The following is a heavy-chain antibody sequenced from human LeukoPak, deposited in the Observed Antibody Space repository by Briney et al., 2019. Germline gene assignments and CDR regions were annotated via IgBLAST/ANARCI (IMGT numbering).Heavy chain of an antibody. CDR3: VRDGPLEYCSRARCYFFDQ. CDR1: GFTFTTYS. V-gene: IGHV3-30*04. J-gene: IGHJ4*02. Sequence: GGSLRLSCAASGFTFTTYSMHWVRRAPGEGLEWVAVISYDGSKKYYADSVRGRFTISRDNSKNTLYLQMNSLRGDDTAVYFCVRDGPLEYCSRARCYFFDQWGQGALVTVSS. D-gene: IGHD2-2*01. CDR2: ISYDGSKK.